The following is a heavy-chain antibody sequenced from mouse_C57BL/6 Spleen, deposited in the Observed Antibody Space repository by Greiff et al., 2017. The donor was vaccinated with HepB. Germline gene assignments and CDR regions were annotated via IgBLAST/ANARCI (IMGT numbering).Heavy chain of an antibody. D-gene: IGHD2-4*01. Sequence: EVQLVESGPGLVKPSQTVFLTCTVTGISITTGNYRWSWIRQFPGNKLEWIGYIYYSGTITYNPSLTSRTTITRDTPKNQFFLEMNSLTAEDTATYDCAREDDYSYAMDYWGQGTSVTVSS. J-gene: IGHJ4*01. CDR3: AREDDYSYAMDY. CDR2: IYYSGTI. CDR1: GISITTGNYR. V-gene: IGHV3-5*01.